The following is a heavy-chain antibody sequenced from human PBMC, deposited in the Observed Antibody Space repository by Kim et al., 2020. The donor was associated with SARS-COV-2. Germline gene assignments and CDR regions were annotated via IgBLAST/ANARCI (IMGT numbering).Heavy chain of an antibody. CDR3: ARGWSGGAFYYYNGVDV. Sequence: GESLKISCKGSGYSFGSYWIVWVRQMPGKGLEWMGIIYPDDSDIRYSPSFQGQVTISADKSISTAYLQWSSLKASDSAMYFCARGWSGGAFYYYNGVDVWGQGTTVTVSS. V-gene: IGHV5-51*01. D-gene: IGHD3-3*01. CDR1: GYSFGSYW. J-gene: IGHJ6*02. CDR2: IYPDDSDI.